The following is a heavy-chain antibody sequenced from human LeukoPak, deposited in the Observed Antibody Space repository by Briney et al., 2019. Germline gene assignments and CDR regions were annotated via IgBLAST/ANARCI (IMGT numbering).Heavy chain of an antibody. V-gene: IGHV3-53*01. CDR2: IYSGGST. CDR1: GFTVSSNY. J-gene: IGHJ1*01. Sequence: PGGSLRLSCAASGFTVSSNYMSWVRQAPGKGLEWVSVIYSGGSTYYADSVKGRFTISRDNSKNTLYLQVNSLRAEDMAVYYCAKLGSSGYFQHWGQGTLVTVSS. D-gene: IGHD3-22*01. CDR3: AKLGSSGYFQH.